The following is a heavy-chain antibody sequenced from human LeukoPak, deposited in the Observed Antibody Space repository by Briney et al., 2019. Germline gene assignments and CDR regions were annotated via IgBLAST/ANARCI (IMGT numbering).Heavy chain of an antibody. CDR1: GGSFSGYY. J-gene: IGHJ5*02. D-gene: IGHD3-3*01. Sequence: SETLSLTCAVYGGSFSGYYWSWIRQPPGKGLEWIGEINHSGSTNYNPSLKSRVTISVDTSKNQFSLKLSSVTAADTAVYYCARGSSYYDFWSGSSGNWFDPWGQGTLVTVSS. V-gene: IGHV4-34*01. CDR2: INHSGST. CDR3: ARGSSYYDFWSGSSGNWFDP.